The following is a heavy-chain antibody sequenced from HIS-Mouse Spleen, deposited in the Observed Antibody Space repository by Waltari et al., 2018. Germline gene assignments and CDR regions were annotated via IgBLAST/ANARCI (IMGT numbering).Heavy chain of an antibody. D-gene: IGHD3-9*01. CDR1: GYTFTGYY. Sequence: QVQLVQSGAEVKKPGASVKVSCKASGYTFTGYYMHCVRQAPGQGLEWMGWINPNSGGTNYALKFQGRVTMTRDTSISTAYMELSRLRSDDTAVYYCARDQGLTYYDILTGYYKDYWGQGTLVTVSS. V-gene: IGHV1-2*02. CDR2: INPNSGGT. J-gene: IGHJ4*02. CDR3: ARDQGLTYYDILTGYYKDY.